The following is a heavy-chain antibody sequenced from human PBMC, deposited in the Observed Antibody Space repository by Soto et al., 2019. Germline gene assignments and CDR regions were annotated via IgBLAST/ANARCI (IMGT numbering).Heavy chain of an antibody. Sequence: SETLSLTCTVSGGSISSSSYYWGWIRQPPGKGLEWIGSIYYSGSTYYNPSLKSRVTISVDTSKNQFSLKLSSVTAADTAVYYCAREEYSSSWYRNSGWFDPWGQGTLVTV. CDR1: GGSISSSSYY. CDR3: AREEYSSSWYRNSGWFDP. D-gene: IGHD6-13*01. J-gene: IGHJ5*02. V-gene: IGHV4-39*02. CDR2: IYYSGST.